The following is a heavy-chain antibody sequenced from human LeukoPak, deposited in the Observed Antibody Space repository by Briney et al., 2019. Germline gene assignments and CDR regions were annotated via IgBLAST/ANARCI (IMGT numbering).Heavy chain of an antibody. D-gene: IGHD5-18*01. J-gene: IGHJ4*02. CDR3: ARMDMDIAMVTNYLDH. CDR2: IHPSGSST. Sequence: GASVKISCKASGYTFTSHYMHWVRQAPGQGLEWMGVIHPSGSSTNYAQKFQGRVTMTKDTSTSTVYIELNSLRSEDTAVYYCARMDMDIAMVTNYLDHGGQGTLVTVSA. CDR1: GYTFTSHY. V-gene: IGHV1-46*01.